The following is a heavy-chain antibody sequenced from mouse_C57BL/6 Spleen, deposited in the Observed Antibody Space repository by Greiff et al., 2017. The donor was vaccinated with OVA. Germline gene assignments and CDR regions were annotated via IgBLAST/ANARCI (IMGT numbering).Heavy chain of an antibody. CDR1: GYTFTDSE. Sequence: VQRVESGAELVRPGASVTLSCKASGYTFTDSEMHWVKQTPVHGLEWIGAIDPETGGTAYNQKFKGKAILTADKSSSKAYMELLRLTSEDSAVYYCTEGEYYGSCPYYFDYWGQGTTLTVSS. V-gene: IGHV1-15*01. J-gene: IGHJ2*01. D-gene: IGHD1-1*01. CDR2: IDPETGGT. CDR3: TEGEYYGSCPYYFDY.